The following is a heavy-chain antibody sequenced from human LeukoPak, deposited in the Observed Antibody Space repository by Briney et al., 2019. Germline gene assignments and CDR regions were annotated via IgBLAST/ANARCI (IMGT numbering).Heavy chain of an antibody. CDR1: GFTLSSHS. CDR3: ARGYDNDAFDI. Sequence: KPGGSLRLSCAASGFTLSSHSMNWVRQAPGKGLEWVASISSSSSYIYYADSVKGRFTISRDNAKNSLYLQMNSLRAEDTAVYYCARGYDNDAFDIWGQGTMVTVSS. CDR2: ISSSSSYI. D-gene: IGHD3-10*01. V-gene: IGHV3-21*01. J-gene: IGHJ3*02.